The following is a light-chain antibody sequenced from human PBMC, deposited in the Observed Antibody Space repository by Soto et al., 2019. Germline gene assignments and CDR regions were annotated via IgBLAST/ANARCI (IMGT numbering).Light chain of an antibody. Sequence: AIRMTQSPSSLSASTGDRVTITCRASQGISSYLAWYQQKPGKAPKLLIYAASTLQSGVPSRFSGSGSGTDFTLTISRLQSEDFATYYCQQHYSYPTFGQGTRLEIK. V-gene: IGKV1-8*01. J-gene: IGKJ5*01. CDR3: QQHYSYPT. CDR1: QGISSY. CDR2: AAS.